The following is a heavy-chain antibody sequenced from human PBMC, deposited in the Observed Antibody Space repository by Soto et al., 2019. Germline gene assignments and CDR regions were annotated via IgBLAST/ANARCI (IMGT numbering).Heavy chain of an antibody. V-gene: IGHV3-9*01. D-gene: IGHD2-15*01. CDR1: GFSFDNFA. CDR3: AKGGSSSWLRDVLDI. J-gene: IGHJ3*02. CDR2: ISSNSGNI. Sequence: EVQLVESGGGIVEPGRSLRRSFAASGFSFDNFAMHWVRQAPGKGLQWVSSISSNSGNIGYADSVKGRFTISRDNAKNSLYLQMNSLRAEDTALYYCAKGGSSSWLRDVLDIWGQGTMVTASS.